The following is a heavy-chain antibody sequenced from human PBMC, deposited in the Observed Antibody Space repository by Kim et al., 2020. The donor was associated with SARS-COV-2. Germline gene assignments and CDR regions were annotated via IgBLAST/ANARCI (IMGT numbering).Heavy chain of an antibody. CDR1: GFTFGDYA. Sequence: GGSLRLSCTASGFTFGDYAMSWVRQAPGKGLEWVGFIRSKAYGGTTEYAASVKGRFTISRDDSKSIAYLQMNSLKTEDTAVYYCTREFHPGGDQEDYWGQGTLVTVSS. J-gene: IGHJ4*02. CDR2: IRSKAYGGTT. V-gene: IGHV3-49*04. D-gene: IGHD2-21*02. CDR3: TREFHPGGDQEDY.